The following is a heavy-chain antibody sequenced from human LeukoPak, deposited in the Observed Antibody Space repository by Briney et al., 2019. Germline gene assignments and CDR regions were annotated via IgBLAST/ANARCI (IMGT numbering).Heavy chain of an antibody. Sequence: SETLSLTCTVSGGSISSYYWSWIRQPPGKGLEWIGYIYYSGSTNYNPSLKSRVTISVDTSKNQFSLKLISVTAADTAVYYCARDRGGDYGLFYFDYWGQGTLVTVSS. J-gene: IGHJ4*02. CDR1: GGSISSYY. D-gene: IGHD4-17*01. V-gene: IGHV4-59*12. CDR3: ARDRGGDYGLFYFDY. CDR2: IYYSGST.